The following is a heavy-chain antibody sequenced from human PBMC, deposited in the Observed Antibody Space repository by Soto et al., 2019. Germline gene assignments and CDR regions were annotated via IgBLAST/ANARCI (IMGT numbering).Heavy chain of an antibody. CDR3: AREGDSGSYLSWFDP. J-gene: IGHJ5*02. CDR1: GGSISSGGYS. CDR2: MYHSGST. D-gene: IGHD3-10*01. Sequence: SETLSLTSAVSGGSISSGGYSWSWIRQPPGKGLEWIGYMYHSGSTNYNPSLKSRVTISVDTSKNQFSLKLSSVTAADTAVYYCAREGDSGSYLSWFDPWGQGTLVTVSS. V-gene: IGHV4-30-2*01.